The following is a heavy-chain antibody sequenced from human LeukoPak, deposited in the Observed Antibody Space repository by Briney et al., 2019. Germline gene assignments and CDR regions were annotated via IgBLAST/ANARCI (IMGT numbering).Heavy chain of an antibody. D-gene: IGHD3-22*01. CDR2: IYYSGRT. V-gene: IGHV4-39*01. CDR1: GDSISRSDSY. CDR3: ARRRYFDGSGYLE. J-gene: IGHJ1*01. Sequence: SETLSLTCSVSGDSISRSDSYWDWIRQPPGKGLEWIATIYYSGRTYYSPSLKSRVTMSVDTSKNQFSLNLRSVTAADTAAYYCARRRYFDGSGYLEWGQGTLLSVSS.